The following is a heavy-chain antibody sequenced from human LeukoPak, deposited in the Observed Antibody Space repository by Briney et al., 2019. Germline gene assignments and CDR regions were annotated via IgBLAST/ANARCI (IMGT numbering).Heavy chain of an antibody. D-gene: IGHD6-19*01. J-gene: IGHJ4*02. CDR1: GYTFTGYY. Sequence: ASVKVSCKASGYTFTGYYMHWVRQAPGQGLEWMGWINPNSGGTNYAQKFQGRVTMTRDTSISTAYMELSRLRSDDTAVYYCAREGGDYFQGYSRGWYDYWGQGTLVTVSS. V-gene: IGHV1-2*02. CDR3: AREGGDYFQGYSRGWYDY. CDR2: INPNSGGT.